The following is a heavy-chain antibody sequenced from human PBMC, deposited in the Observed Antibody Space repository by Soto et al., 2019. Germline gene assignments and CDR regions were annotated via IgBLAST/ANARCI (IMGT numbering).Heavy chain of an antibody. V-gene: IGHV4-59*01. Sequence: ETLSLTCTVSGGSISSYYWSWIRQPPGKGLEWIGYIYYSGSANYNPSLKSRVTISVDTSKNQFSLKLSSVTAADTAVYYCARWGGWFDPWGQGTLVTVSS. J-gene: IGHJ5*02. CDR2: IYYSGSA. D-gene: IGHD3-10*01. CDR1: GGSISSYY. CDR3: ARWGGWFDP.